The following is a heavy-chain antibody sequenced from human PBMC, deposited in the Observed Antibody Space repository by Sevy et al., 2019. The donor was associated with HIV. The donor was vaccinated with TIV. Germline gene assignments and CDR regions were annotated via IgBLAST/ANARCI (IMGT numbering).Heavy chain of an antibody. CDR3: AREGSGGFDY. CDR2: IKQDGSKR. D-gene: IGHD2-15*01. Sequence: GGSLRLSCAASGFSFSNYWMSWVRQAPGKGLEWVANIKQDGSKREYVDSVKGRLTICRDNGKNSVYLQMDSLRAEDTAVYYCAREGSGGFDYWGQGTLVTVSS. V-gene: IGHV3-7*01. J-gene: IGHJ4*02. CDR1: GFSFSNYW.